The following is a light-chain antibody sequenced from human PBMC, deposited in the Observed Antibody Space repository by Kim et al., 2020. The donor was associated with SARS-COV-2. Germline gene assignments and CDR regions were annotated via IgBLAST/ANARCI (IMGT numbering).Light chain of an antibody. J-gene: IGKJ3*01. CDR3: QQRSSWLFT. CDR2: DAS. Sequence: LSPGGTATPSCRASRSISSYLAWYQQKPGQAPRLLIADASNRATGIPARFSGSGSGTDFTLTISSLEPEDFAVYYCQQRSSWLFTFGPGTRVDIK. CDR1: RSISSY. V-gene: IGKV3-11*01.